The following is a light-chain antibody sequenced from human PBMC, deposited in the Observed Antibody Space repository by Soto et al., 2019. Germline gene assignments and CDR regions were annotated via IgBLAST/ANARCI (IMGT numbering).Light chain of an antibody. CDR1: QDISNY. Sequence: IQLTQSPSSLSASVGDRVTITCQASQDISNYLNWYHQKPGKVPELLIFHASNLQTGVPSRFSGSRSRTHFTFTISNLQPEDRATYYCQKFDNVPYTFGQGTKVEI. V-gene: IGKV1-33*01. CDR3: QKFDNVPYT. J-gene: IGKJ2*01. CDR2: HAS.